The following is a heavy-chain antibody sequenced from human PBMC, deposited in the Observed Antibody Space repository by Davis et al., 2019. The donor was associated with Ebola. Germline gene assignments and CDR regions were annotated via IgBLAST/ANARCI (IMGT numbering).Heavy chain of an antibody. CDR1: GYTFTSYG. D-gene: IGHD3-3*01. CDR2: INAGNGNT. V-gene: IGHV1-18*01. Sequence: ASVKVSCKASGYTFTSYGISWVRQAPGQRLEWMGCINAGNGNTKYSHKFQGRVTMTRNTSISTAYMELSSLRSEDTAVYYCARAGYDFWSGYSDYWGQGTLVTVSS. CDR3: ARAGYDFWSGYSDY. J-gene: IGHJ4*02.